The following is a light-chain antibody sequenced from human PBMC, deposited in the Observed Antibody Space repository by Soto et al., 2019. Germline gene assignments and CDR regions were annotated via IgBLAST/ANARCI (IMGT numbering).Light chain of an antibody. CDR3: LQNSSYPRT. CDR1: QGIGND. CDR2: AAS. J-gene: IGKJ1*01. Sequence: DIQMTHSPSSMSPSXTAGVTITXXASQGIGNDLGWYQQKPGKAPKRLISAASSLQSGVPSRFSGSGSGTEFTLTISSLQPEDFAAYYCLQNSSYPRTFGQGTKVDIK. V-gene: IGKV1-17*01.